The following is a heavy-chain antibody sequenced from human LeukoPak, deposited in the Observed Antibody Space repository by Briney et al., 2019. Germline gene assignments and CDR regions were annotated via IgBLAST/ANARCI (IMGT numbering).Heavy chain of an antibody. CDR1: GFTFSSYG. CDR2: ISGSGGST. Sequence: GGSLRLSCAASGFTFSSYGMSWVRQAPGKGLEWVSAISGSGGSTYYADSVKGRFTISRDNSKNTLYLQMNSLRAEDTAVYYCAKVVGRWLQSAYFDYWGQGTLVTVSS. D-gene: IGHD5-24*01. J-gene: IGHJ4*02. CDR3: AKVVGRWLQSAYFDY. V-gene: IGHV3-23*01.